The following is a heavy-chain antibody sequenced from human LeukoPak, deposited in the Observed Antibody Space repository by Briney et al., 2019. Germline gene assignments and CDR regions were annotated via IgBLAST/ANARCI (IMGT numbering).Heavy chain of an antibody. V-gene: IGHV7-4-1*02. CDR2: INTNTGNP. Sequence: ASVKVSCKASGYTFTSYAMNWVRQAPGQGLEWMGWINTNTGNPTYAQGFTGRFVFSLDTSVSTAYLQISSLRAEDTAVYYCARARIVVVPAAKLRYYYYGMDVWGQGTTVTVSS. J-gene: IGHJ6*02. CDR3: ARARIVVVPAAKLRYYYYGMDV. CDR1: GYTFTSYA. D-gene: IGHD2-2*01.